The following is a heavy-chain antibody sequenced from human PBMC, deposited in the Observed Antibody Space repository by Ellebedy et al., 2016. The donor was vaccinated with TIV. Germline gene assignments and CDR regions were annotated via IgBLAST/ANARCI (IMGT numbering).Heavy chain of an antibody. D-gene: IGHD6-13*01. Sequence: PGGSLRLSCAASGFTFSTYWMSWVRQAPGKGLEWVANIKQDGSEKFYVDSVKGRFTISRDNSENTLYLQMDSLRAEDTAVYYCAREMRSPDWTKSNWYGALDNWGQGTLVTVSS. J-gene: IGHJ4*02. CDR1: GFTFSTYW. CDR3: AREMRSPDWTKSNWYGALDN. CDR2: IKQDGSEK. V-gene: IGHV3-7*04.